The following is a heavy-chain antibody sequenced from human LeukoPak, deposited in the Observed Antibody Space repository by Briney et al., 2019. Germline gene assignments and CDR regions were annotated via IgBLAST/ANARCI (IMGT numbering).Heavy chain of an antibody. CDR1: GFTFSSYG. Sequence: PGGSLRLSCAASGFTFSSYGMHWVRQAPGKGLEWVAFIRYDGSNKYYADSVKGRFTISRDNSKNTLYLQMNSLRAEDTAVYYCARNAAMGNRDFDYWGQGTLVTVSS. CDR3: ARNAAMGNRDFDY. V-gene: IGHV3-30*02. J-gene: IGHJ4*02. CDR2: IRYDGSNK. D-gene: IGHD5-18*01.